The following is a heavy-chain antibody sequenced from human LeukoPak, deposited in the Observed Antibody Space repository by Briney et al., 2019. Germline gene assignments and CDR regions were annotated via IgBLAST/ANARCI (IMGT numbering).Heavy chain of an antibody. CDR3: ARKRSGSYYGVDY. Sequence: GESLKISCKGSGYSFTTYWIAWVRQMPGKGLEWMGIIYPGDSDTRYSPSFQGQVTISADKSISTAYLQWSSLKASDTAMYYCARKRSGSYYGVDYWGQGTLVTVSS. D-gene: IGHD1-26*01. J-gene: IGHJ4*02. V-gene: IGHV5-51*01. CDR1: GYSFTTYW. CDR2: IYPGDSDT.